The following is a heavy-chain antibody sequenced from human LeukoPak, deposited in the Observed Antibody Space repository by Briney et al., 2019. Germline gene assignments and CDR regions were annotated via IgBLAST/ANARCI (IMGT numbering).Heavy chain of an antibody. Sequence: GGSLRLSCAASGFTFSDYYMTWIRQAPGKGLEWVSYISGVADSIYYGDSVKGRFTISRDNAKKSVYLQMNSLRADDTAVYYCARGGALGMDVWGQGTMVTVSS. CDR2: ISGVADSI. D-gene: IGHD1-26*01. V-gene: IGHV3-11*01. J-gene: IGHJ3*01. CDR1: GFTFSDYY. CDR3: ARGGALGMDV.